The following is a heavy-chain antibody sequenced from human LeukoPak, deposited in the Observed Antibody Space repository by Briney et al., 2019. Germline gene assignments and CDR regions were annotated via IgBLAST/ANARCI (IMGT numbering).Heavy chain of an antibody. CDR3: AKAHRTSITIFGVVILPFDY. D-gene: IGHD3-3*01. CDR2: INQDGSEK. V-gene: IGHV3-7*01. CDR1: GFTFSDYW. J-gene: IGHJ4*02. Sequence: GGSLRLSCAASGFTFSDYWMSWVRQAPGRGLEWVANINQDGSEKHYVDSVKGRFTISRDNAKNALYLQMDSLRAEDTALYYCAKAHRTSITIFGVVILPFDYWGQGTLVTVSS.